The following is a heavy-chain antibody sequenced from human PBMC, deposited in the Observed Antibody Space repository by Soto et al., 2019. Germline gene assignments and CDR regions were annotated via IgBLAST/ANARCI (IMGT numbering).Heavy chain of an antibody. Sequence: SGPTLVNPTQTLTLTCTFSGFSLSTSGMCVSWIRQPPGKALEWLALIDWDDDKYYSTSLKTRLTISKDTSKNQVVLTMTNMDPVDTATYYCARSLVVAAPPQNCYYCGMDVWGQGTTVTVSS. CDR2: IDWDDDK. V-gene: IGHV2-70*01. CDR1: GFSLSTSGMC. J-gene: IGHJ6*02. D-gene: IGHD2-15*01. CDR3: ARSLVVAAPPQNCYYCGMDV.